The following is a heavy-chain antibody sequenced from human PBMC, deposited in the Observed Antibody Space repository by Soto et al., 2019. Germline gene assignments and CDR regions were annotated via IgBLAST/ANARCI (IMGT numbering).Heavy chain of an antibody. D-gene: IGHD3-10*01. Sequence: PGGSLSLSCAASGFTFSSYAMSWVRQAPGKGLEWVSAISGSGGSTYYADSVKGRFTISSDNSKDTLYLQMNSLRAEDTAVYYCANGFGKNPDLYYYCGMDDWGQGTTVTVSS. CDR2: ISGSGGST. CDR1: GFTFSSYA. J-gene: IGHJ6*02. CDR3: ANGFGKNPDLYYYCGMDD. V-gene: IGHV3-23*01.